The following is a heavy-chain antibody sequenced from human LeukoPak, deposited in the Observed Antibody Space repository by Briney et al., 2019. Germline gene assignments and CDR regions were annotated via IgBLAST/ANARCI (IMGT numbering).Heavy chain of an antibody. CDR1: GFTFSILA. CDR2: ISGSGGST. D-gene: IGHD1-20*01. CDR3: AKEKVPYNWNPFDY. V-gene: IGHV3-23*01. Sequence: GGSLRLSCAASGFTFSILAMNWVRQAPGKGLEWVSAISGSGGSTYYADFVKGRFTISRDNSQNTVSLQMNSLRAEDTAVYYCAKEKVPYNWNPFDYWGQGTLVTVSS. J-gene: IGHJ4*02.